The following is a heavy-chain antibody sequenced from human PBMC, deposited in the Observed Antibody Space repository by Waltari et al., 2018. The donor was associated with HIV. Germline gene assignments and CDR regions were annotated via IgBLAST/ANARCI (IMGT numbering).Heavy chain of an antibody. V-gene: IGHV3-53*01. CDR1: GFSVSSTY. D-gene: IGHD3-3*01. CDR3: ARDRSYDGLDMDV. Sequence: EAQLVESGGGLIQPGGSIRLSCADSGFSVSSTYMSWVRQAPGKGLEWIAPIYSGGIIDYADSVKGRFTISRDDSENTWHLQMNSLRVDDTAVYFCARDRSYDGLDMDVWGQGTTVIVS. CDR2: IYSGGII. J-gene: IGHJ6*02.